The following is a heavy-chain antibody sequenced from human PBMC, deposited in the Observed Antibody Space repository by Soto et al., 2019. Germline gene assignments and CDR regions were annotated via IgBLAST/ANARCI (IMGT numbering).Heavy chain of an antibody. J-gene: IGHJ4*02. CDR3: TTDHIVVVEG. Sequence: EVQLVESGGGLVKPGGSLSLSCEASGFTFSSAWMSWVRQAPGKGLEWVGRIKSKTDGGTTDYAAPVKGRFTISRDDSKNTLYLQMNSLKTEDTAVYYCTTDHIVVVEGWGQGTLVTVSS. CDR2: IKSKTDGGTT. D-gene: IGHD2-15*01. CDR1: GFTFSSAW. V-gene: IGHV3-15*01.